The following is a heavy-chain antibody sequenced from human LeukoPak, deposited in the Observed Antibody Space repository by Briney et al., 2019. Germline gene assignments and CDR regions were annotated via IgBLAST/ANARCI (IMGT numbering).Heavy chain of an antibody. CDR2: ISYDGSNK. D-gene: IGHD3-22*01. CDR3: ARGSEYYYDSSGYYSHDY. J-gene: IGHJ4*02. CDR1: GFTFSSYA. Sequence: PGGSLRLSCAASGFTFSSYAMHWVRQAPGKGLEWVAVISYDGSNKYYADSVKGRFTISRDNSKNTLYLQMNSLRAEDTAVYYCARGSEYYYDSSGYYSHDYWGQGTLVTVSS. V-gene: IGHV3-30-3*01.